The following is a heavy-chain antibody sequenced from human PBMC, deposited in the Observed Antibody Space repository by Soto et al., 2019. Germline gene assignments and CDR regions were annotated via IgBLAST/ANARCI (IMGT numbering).Heavy chain of an antibody. D-gene: IGHD1-26*01. CDR2: IYYIGST. J-gene: IGHJ4*02. CDR3: ARDIGMNGPFDY. V-gene: IGHV4-61*01. CDR1: GGSVSSGSYY. Sequence: SETLSLTCTVSGGSVSSGSYYWSWIRQPPGKGLEWIGYIYYIGSTNYNPSLKSRVTISVDTSKNQFSLKLSSVTAADTAVYYCARDIGMNGPFDYWGQGTLVTVCS.